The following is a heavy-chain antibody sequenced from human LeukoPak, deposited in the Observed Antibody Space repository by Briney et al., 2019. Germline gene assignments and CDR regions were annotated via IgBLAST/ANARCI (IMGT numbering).Heavy chain of an antibody. D-gene: IGHD3-22*01. V-gene: IGHV4-59*01. CDR1: GGSISDYY. J-gene: IGHJ4*02. CDR2: IYYSGST. Sequence: SETLSLTCTVSGGSISDYYWSWIRQPPGKGLEWIGYIYYSGSTNYNPSLRSRVTISVDTSKNQFSLRLSSVTAADTAVYYCARVDDSSVIDYWGQGTLVTVSP. CDR3: ARVDDSSVIDY.